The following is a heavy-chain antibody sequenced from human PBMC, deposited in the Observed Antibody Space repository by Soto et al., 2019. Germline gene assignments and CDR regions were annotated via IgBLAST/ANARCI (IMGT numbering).Heavy chain of an antibody. CDR1: GGSFSGFD. V-gene: IGHV4-34*01. CDR2: VSHSGST. CDR3: ARTLRGHGVKYIDF. D-gene: IGHD3-10*01. Sequence: SETLSLTCAVYGGSFSGFDRSWIRQPPGKGLEWIGEVSHSGSTNYNLSLKSRVTISADTSKNQFFLKLTSVTAADTAVYYCARTLRGHGVKYIDFWGQGTLVTVSS. J-gene: IGHJ4*02.